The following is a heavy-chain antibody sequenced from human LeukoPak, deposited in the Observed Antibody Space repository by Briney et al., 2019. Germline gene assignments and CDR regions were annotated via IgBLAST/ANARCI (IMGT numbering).Heavy chain of an antibody. CDR2: IKSKTDSGTT. CDR1: GFTFSNAW. V-gene: IGHV3-15*01. J-gene: IGHJ4*02. CDR3: TTAPAQSDY. Sequence: GGSLRLSCAASGFTFSNAWMSWVRQAPGKGLEWVGRIKSKTDSGTTDYAAPVKGRFTISRGDSKNTLYLQMNSLKFEDTAVYYCTTAPAQSDYWGQGTLVTVSS. D-gene: IGHD2-2*01.